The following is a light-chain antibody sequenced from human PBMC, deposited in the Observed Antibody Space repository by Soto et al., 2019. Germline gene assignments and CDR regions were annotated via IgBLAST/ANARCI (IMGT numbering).Light chain of an antibody. Sequence: EIVLTQSPATLSLSPGERATLSCRASQSVSSYLAGYQQKPGQAPRLLIYDASNRATGIPARFSGSGSVTDFTLTISSLEPEDFAVYYCQQRSNWPQITFGQGTRLEIK. CDR2: DAS. CDR3: QQRSNWPQIT. V-gene: IGKV3-11*01. J-gene: IGKJ5*01. CDR1: QSVSSY.